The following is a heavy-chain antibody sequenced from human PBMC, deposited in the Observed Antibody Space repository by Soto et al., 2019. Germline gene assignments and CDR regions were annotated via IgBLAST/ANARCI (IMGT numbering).Heavy chain of an antibody. CDR3: ARDEPGEPIDIFYCCALGV. V-gene: IGHV1-18*01. J-gene: IGHJ6*02. Sequence: QGRLVQSGAEVKKPGASVKVSCKASGYTFTGYGISWVRQAPGQGLEWMGWISIYNGNANYGQKFQGRVTMTTNTSTSTAYMELRSLRSDDTAIYYGARDEPGEPIDIFYCCALGVWCQGTTVTVSS. D-gene: IGHD3-16*01. CDR1: GYTFTGYG. CDR2: ISIYNGNA.